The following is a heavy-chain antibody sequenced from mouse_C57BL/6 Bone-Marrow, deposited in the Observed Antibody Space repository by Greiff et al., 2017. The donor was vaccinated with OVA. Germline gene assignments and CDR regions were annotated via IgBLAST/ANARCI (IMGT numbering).Heavy chain of an antibody. CDR1: GFSLTSYG. J-gene: IGHJ1*03. V-gene: IGHV2-2*01. CDR2: IWSGGST. Sequence: QVHVKQSGPGLVQPSQSLSITCTVSGFSLTSYGVHWVRQSPGKGLEWLGVIWSGGSTDYNAAFISRLSISKDNSKSQVFFKMNSLQADDTAIYYCAREGLYYGSSYVDWYFDVWGTGTTVTVSS. CDR3: AREGLYYGSSYVDWYFDV. D-gene: IGHD1-1*01.